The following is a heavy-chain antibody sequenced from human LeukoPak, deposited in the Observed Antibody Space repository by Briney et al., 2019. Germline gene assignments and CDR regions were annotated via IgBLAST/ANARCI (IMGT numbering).Heavy chain of an antibody. CDR2: IRSKANSYAT. Sequence: PGGSLRLSCAASGFDFSGSAMHWVRQASGKGLEWVGRIRSKANSYATAYAASVKGRFTISRDDSKNTAYLQMNSLKTEDTAVYYCTSPRTGDYYFDYWGQGTLVTVSS. CDR1: GFDFSGSA. V-gene: IGHV3-73*01. CDR3: TSPRTGDYYFDY. D-gene: IGHD2-21*02. J-gene: IGHJ4*02.